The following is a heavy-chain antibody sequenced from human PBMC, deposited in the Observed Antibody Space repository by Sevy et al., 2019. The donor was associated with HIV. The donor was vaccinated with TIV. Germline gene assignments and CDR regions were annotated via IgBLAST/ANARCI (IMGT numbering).Heavy chain of an antibody. CDR1: GYTFTGYY. J-gene: IGHJ5*02. CDR2: INPNSGGT. V-gene: IGHV1-2*06. D-gene: IGHD4-17*01. Sequence: ASVKVSCKASGYTFTGYYMHWVRQAPGQGLEWMGRINPNSGGTNYAQKFQGRVTMTRDTSISTAYMELRRLRSDDTAVYYCARDNIGDYDGGNWFDPWGQGTLVTVSS. CDR3: ARDNIGDYDGGNWFDP.